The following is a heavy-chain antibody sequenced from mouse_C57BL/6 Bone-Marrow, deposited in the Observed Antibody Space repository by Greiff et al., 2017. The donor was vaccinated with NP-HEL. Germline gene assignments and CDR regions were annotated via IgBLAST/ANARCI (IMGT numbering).Heavy chain of an antibody. Sequence: QVQLQQSGAELARPGASVKLSCKASGYTFTSYGISWVKQRTGQGLEWIGEIYPRSGNTYYNEKFKGKATLTADKSSSTAYMELRSLTSEDSAVYFCARWKYGNWYFDVWGTGTTVTVSS. J-gene: IGHJ1*03. V-gene: IGHV1-81*01. CDR1: GYTFTSYG. CDR2: IYPRSGNT. CDR3: ARWKYGNWYFDV. D-gene: IGHD2-10*02.